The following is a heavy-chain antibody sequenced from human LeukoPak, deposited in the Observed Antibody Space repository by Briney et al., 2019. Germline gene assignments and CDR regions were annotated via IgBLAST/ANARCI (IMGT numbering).Heavy chain of an antibody. CDR2: IHYSGST. CDR1: GGSISSYY. Sequence: PSETLSLTCSVSGGSISSYYWNWIRQPPGKGLEWIGNIHYSGSTNYNPSLKGRVTISVDTSKNQFSLKLSSVTAADTAVYYCAKSGNIYYMDVWGKGTTVTVSS. V-gene: IGHV4-59*01. CDR3: AKSGNIYYMDV. D-gene: IGHD3-3*01. J-gene: IGHJ6*03.